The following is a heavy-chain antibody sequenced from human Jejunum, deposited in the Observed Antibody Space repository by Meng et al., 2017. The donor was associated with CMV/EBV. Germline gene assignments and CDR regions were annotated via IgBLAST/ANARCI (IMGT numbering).Heavy chain of an antibody. J-gene: IGHJ4*02. D-gene: IGHD1-26*01. CDR1: GLSLSTSGVG. Sequence: IPLKASGRTMRKPKQTLTLTCTVPGLSLSTSGVGVGWVRQSPGKALEWLSLVYWDDDKRYSPSLRSRLTITKDTSKNQVVLTMTNMDPVDTATYYCANAASWYRNARYFDSWGQGTLVTVSS. CDR3: ANAASWYRNARYFDS. V-gene: IGHV2-5*02. CDR2: VYWDDDK.